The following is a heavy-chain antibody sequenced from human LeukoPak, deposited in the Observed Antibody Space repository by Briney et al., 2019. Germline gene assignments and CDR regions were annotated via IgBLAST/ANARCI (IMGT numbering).Heavy chain of an antibody. CDR1: GGSISSGSYY. J-gene: IGHJ4*02. V-gene: IGHV4-61*02. Sequence: SETLSLTCTVSGGSISSGSYYWSWIRQPAGKGLEWIGRIYTSGSTNYNPSLKSRVTISVDTSKNQFSLKLSSVTAADTAVYYCARVAGYSESYYFDYWGQGTLVTVSS. CDR2: IYTSGST. CDR3: ARVAGYSESYYFDY. D-gene: IGHD3-22*01.